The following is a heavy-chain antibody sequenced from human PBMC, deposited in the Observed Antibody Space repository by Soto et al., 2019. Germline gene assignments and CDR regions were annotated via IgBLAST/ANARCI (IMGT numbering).Heavy chain of an antibody. CDR1: GGSISSGDYY. CDR3: ARGLGATVRGGNYYYYGMDV. CDR2: IYYSGST. V-gene: IGHV4-30-4*01. D-gene: IGHD3-10*01. Sequence: PSETLSLTCTVSGGSISSGDYYWSWIRQPPGKDLEWIGYIYYSGSTYYNPSLKSRVTISVDTSKNQFSLKLSSVTAADTAVYYCARGLGATVRGGNYYYYGMDVWGQGTTVTVSS. J-gene: IGHJ6*02.